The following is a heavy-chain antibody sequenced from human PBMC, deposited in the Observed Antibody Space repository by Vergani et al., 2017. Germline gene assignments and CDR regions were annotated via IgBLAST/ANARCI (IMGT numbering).Heavy chain of an antibody. D-gene: IGHD3-22*01. Sequence: QVQLVQSGAEVKKPGSSVKVSCKASGGTFSSYAISWVRQAPGQGLEWMGRLIPILGIANYAQKFQGRVTITADKSTSTAYMELSSLRSEDTAVYYCAREKARVTMIVVVGAFDIWGQGTMVTVSS. CDR1: GGTFSSYA. CDR3: AREKARVTMIVVVGAFDI. J-gene: IGHJ3*02. CDR2: LIPILGIA. V-gene: IGHV1-69*04.